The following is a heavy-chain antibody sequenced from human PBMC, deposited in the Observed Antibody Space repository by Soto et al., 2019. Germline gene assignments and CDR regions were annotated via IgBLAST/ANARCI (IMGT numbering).Heavy chain of an antibody. V-gene: IGHV3-30*18. CDR1: GFTFSSYG. D-gene: IGHD3-22*01. Sequence: QVQLVESGGGVVQPGRSLRLSCAASGFTFSSYGMHWVRQAPGKGLEWVAVISYDGSNKYYADSVKGRFIISRDNSKNTLYLQMNSLRAEDTAVYYCAKEGLRIVVRNGGFDIWGQGTMVTVSS. J-gene: IGHJ3*02. CDR3: AKEGLRIVVRNGGFDI. CDR2: ISYDGSNK.